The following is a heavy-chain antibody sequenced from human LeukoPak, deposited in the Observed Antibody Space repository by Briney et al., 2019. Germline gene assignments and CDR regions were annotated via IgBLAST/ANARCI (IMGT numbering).Heavy chain of an antibody. CDR3: ARGRYYMDY. Sequence: PGGSLRLSCAASGFTFTTYGIHWVRQAPGKGLEWVALISSDGSNKDYADSVKGRFTISRDNSKNTLYLQMNSLRGEDTAVYYCARGRYYMDYWGQGTLVTVSS. V-gene: IGHV3-30*03. CDR2: ISSDGSNK. CDR1: GFTFTTYG. J-gene: IGHJ4*02.